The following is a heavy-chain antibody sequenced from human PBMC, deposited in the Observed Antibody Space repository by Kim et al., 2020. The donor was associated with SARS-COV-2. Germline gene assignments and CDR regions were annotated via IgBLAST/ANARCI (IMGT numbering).Heavy chain of an antibody. CDR3: ARSLAGYYGIDAFDI. CDR1: GFTFSSYS. CDR2: ISSSSSYI. J-gene: IGHJ3*02. V-gene: IGHV3-21*01. D-gene: IGHD3-9*01. Sequence: GGSLRLSCAASGFTFSSYSMNWVRQAPGKGLEWVSSISSSSSYIYYADSVKGRFTISRDNAKNSLYLQMNSLRAEDTAVYYCARSLAGYYGIDAFDIWGQGTMVTVSS.